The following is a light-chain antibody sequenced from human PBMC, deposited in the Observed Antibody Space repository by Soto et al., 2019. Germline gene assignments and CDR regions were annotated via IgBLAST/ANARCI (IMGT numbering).Light chain of an antibody. J-gene: IGKJ3*01. CDR2: AAS. CDR1: QGISSY. V-gene: IGKV1-9*01. Sequence: DIQLTQSPSFLSASVGDRVTITCRASQGISSYLAWYQQKPGKAPKLLIYAASTLQSGVPSRFSGSGSGTEFTHTMSSLQPEDFATYYCQQGDTFGPGTKVDI. CDR3: QQGDT.